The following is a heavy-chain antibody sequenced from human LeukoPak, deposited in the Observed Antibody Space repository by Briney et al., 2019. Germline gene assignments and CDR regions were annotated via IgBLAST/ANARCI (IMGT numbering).Heavy chain of an antibody. V-gene: IGHV3-11*04. Sequence: PGGSLRLSCAASGFTFSDYYMSWIRQAPGKGLEWVSYISSSGSTIYYADSVKGRFTISRDNAKNSLCLQMNSLRAEDTAVYYCARGGGYCSSTSCWGENWFNPWGQGTLVTVSS. CDR3: ARGGGYCSSTSCWGENWFNP. D-gene: IGHD2-2*01. CDR1: GFTFSDYY. CDR2: ISSSGSTI. J-gene: IGHJ5*02.